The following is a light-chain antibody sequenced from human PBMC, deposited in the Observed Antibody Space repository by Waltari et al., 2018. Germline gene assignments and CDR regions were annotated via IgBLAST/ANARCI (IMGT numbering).Light chain of an antibody. V-gene: IGLV4-69*01. CDR1: SGHSSNI. CDR3: QTGGHGAWV. J-gene: IGLJ3*02. CDR2: VNSDGSH. Sequence: QLVLTQSPSASASLGASVKLTCTLSSGHSSNIIAWHQQQPEQGPRYLMKVNSDGSHSKGAADPVLFPGTSSGAERYLAISSIQSVDEADYYGQTGGHGAWVFGGGTKLSVL.